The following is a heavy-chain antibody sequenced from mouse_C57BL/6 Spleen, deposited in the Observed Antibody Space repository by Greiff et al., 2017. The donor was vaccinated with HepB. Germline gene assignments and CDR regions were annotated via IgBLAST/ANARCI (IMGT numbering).Heavy chain of an antibody. V-gene: IGHV1-81*01. CDR2: IYPRSGNT. CDR3: ARLDYGGYFDY. D-gene: IGHD1-1*01. CDR1: GYTFTSYG. J-gene: IGHJ2*01. Sequence: VKLVESGAELARPGASVKLSCKASGYTFTSYGISWVKQRTGQGLEWIGEIYPRSGNTYYNEKFKGKATLTADKSSSTAYMELRSLTSEDSAVYFCARLDYGGYFDYWGQGTTLTVSS.